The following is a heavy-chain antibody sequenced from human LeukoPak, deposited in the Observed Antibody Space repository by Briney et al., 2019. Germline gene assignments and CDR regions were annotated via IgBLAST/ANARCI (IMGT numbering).Heavy chain of an antibody. Sequence: ASVKVSCKASGYTFTDYYMHWVRQAPGQGLEWMGWLNPNSGDTNYAQKFQGRVSMNRDSSISTAYMDLSDLRSDDTAVYSCARGRNIEMTTMSGGSDYWGQGTLVTVSS. CDR3: ARGRNIEMTTMSGGSDY. J-gene: IGHJ4*02. D-gene: IGHD5-24*01. CDR2: LNPNSGDT. CDR1: GYTFTDYY. V-gene: IGHV1-2*02.